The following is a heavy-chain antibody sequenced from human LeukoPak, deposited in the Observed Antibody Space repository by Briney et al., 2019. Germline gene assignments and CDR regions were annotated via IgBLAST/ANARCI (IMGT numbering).Heavy chain of an antibody. Sequence: GASVKVSCTASGGTFSSYAISWVRQAPGQGLEWMGGIIPIFGTANYAQKFQGRVTITADESTSTAYMELSSLRSEDTAVYYCAMRYCSGGSCYSSWFDPWGQGTLVTVSS. CDR1: GGTFSSYA. V-gene: IGHV1-69*13. CDR2: IIPIFGTA. CDR3: AMRYCSGGSCYSSWFDP. D-gene: IGHD2-15*01. J-gene: IGHJ5*02.